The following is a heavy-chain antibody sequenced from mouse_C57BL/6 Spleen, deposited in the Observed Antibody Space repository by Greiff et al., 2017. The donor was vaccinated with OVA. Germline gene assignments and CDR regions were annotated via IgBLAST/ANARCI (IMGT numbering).Heavy chain of an antibody. CDR2: ISYDGSN. J-gene: IGHJ2*01. CDR1: GYSITSGYY. D-gene: IGHD1-1*02. CDR3: ARHYDYFDY. V-gene: IGHV3-6*01. Sequence: EVQLKQSGPGLVKPSQSLSLSCSVTGYSITSGYYWNWIRQFPGNKLEWMGYISYDGSNNYNPSLKNRISITRDTSKNQFFLKLNSVTTEDTATYYCARHYDYFDYWGQGTTLTVSS.